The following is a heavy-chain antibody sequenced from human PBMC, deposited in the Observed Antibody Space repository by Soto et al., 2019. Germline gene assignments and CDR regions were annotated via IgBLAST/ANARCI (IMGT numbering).Heavy chain of an antibody. Sequence: GGSLRLSCVASGFTFSIYAMSWVRQAPGKGLEWVSALNAGGDNTYYADSVKGRFTISRDNSMSALYLQMNSLRIEDTAVYYCAHPRGYGVFDAYDIWGQGTTVTVSS. CDR3: AHPRGYGVFDAYDI. J-gene: IGHJ3*02. CDR2: LNAGGDNT. V-gene: IGHV3-23*01. D-gene: IGHD4-17*01. CDR1: GFTFSIYA.